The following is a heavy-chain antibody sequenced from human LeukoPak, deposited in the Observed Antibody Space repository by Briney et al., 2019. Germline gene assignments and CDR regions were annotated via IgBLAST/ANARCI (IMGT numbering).Heavy chain of an antibody. Sequence: PGGSLRLSCAASGFTFSSCDMAWVRQAPGKGLEWVSSISGSGGRTYYADSVKGRFTISRDNAKNSLYLQMNSLRAEDTAVYYCARRDDYWGQGTLVTVSS. CDR2: ISGSGGRT. CDR3: ARRDDY. CDR1: GFTFSSCD. V-gene: IGHV3-23*01. J-gene: IGHJ4*02.